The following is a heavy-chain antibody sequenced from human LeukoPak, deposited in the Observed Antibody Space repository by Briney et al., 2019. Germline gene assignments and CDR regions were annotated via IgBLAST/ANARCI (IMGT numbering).Heavy chain of an antibody. CDR2: ISSSSSYI. D-gene: IGHD2-2*01. Sequence: KPGGSLRLSCAASGFTFSSYSMNWVRQAPGKGLEWVSSISSSSSYIYYADSMKGRFTISRDNAKNSLYLQMHSLRADDTAVYYCASARYCSSTSCRDYWGQGTLVTVSS. CDR1: GFTFSSYS. CDR3: ASARYCSSTSCRDY. J-gene: IGHJ4*02. V-gene: IGHV3-21*01.